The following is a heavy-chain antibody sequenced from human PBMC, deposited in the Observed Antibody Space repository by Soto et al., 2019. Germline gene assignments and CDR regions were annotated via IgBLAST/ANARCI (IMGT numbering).Heavy chain of an antibody. V-gene: IGHV4-59*01. J-gene: IGHJ5*02. CDR1: GGSISSYY. D-gene: IGHD1-1*01. Sequence: SEALSLPWTVSGGSISSYYWSLIRPPPGKGLEWIGYIYYSGSTNYNPSLKSRVTISVDTSKNQFSLKLSSVTAADTAVYYCARGTTSSQYNWFDPWGQGTLVTVSS. CDR2: IYYSGST. CDR3: ARGTTSSQYNWFDP.